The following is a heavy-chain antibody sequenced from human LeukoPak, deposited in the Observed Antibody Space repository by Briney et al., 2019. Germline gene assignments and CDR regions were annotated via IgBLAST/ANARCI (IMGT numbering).Heavy chain of an antibody. CDR1: GFTFSSYA. D-gene: IGHD2-2*01. CDR2: ISGSGGST. CDR3: ARERLRVLPAATFDY. V-gene: IGHV3-23*01. J-gene: IGHJ4*02. Sequence: GGSLRLSCAASGFTFSSYAMSWVRQAPGKGLEWVSAISGSGGSTYYADSVEGPSTISRDNSKNTLYLQMNSLRAKDTAVYYCARERLRVLPAATFDYWGQGTLVTVSS.